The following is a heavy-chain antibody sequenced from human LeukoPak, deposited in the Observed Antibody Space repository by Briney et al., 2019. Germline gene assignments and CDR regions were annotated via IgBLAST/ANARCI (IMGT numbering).Heavy chain of an antibody. CDR1: GFTFSSYS. J-gene: IGHJ4*02. D-gene: IGHD3-10*01. CDR3: ARDYYGSGSYYLLYYFDY. Sequence: GGSLRLSCATSGFTFSSYSMNWVRQAPGKGLEWVSSISSSSSYLYYADSVKGRFTISRDNAKNSLYLQMYSLRAEDTAVYYCARDYYGSGSYYLLYYFDYWGQGTLVTVSS. V-gene: IGHV3-21*01. CDR2: ISSSSSYL.